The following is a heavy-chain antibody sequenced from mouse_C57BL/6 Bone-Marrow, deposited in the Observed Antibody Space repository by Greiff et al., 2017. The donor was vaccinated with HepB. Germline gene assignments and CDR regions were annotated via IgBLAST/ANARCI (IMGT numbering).Heavy chain of an antibody. CDR1: GYTFTSYG. D-gene: IGHD1-1*01. V-gene: IGHV1-81*01. CDR2: IYPRSGNT. Sequence: VQLQQSGAELARPGASVKLSCKASGYTFTSYGISWVKQRTGQGLEWIGEIYPRSGNTYSNEKFKGKATLTADKSSSTAYMELRSLTSEDSAVYFCARRVVADYGGQGTTLTVSS. CDR3: ARRVVADY. J-gene: IGHJ2*01.